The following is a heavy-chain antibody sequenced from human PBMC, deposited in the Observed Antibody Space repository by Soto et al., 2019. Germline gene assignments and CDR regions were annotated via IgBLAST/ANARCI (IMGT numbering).Heavy chain of an antibody. CDR3: ASTYSSGWYEPKYFQH. D-gene: IGHD6-19*01. Sequence: PSETLSLTCTVSGGSISGYYWSWIRQPPGKGLEWIGYIYYSGSTNYNPSLKSRVTISVDTSKNQFSLKLSSVTAADTAVYYCASTYSSGWYEPKYFQHWGQGTLVTVSS. CDR2: IYYSGST. V-gene: IGHV4-59*01. CDR1: GGSISGYY. J-gene: IGHJ1*01.